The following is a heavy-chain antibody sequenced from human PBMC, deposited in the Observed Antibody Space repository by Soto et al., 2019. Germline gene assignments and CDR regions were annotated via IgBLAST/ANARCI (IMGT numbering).Heavy chain of an antibody. CDR3: VRDIRGSRSTN. J-gene: IGHJ4*02. V-gene: IGHV3-7*01. D-gene: IGHD2-2*01. Sequence: EVQLVESGGGLVQPGGSLRLSCAASGFTFSSYWMGWVHQAPGKGLGWVATINKDGSSKSYVDSVKGLFTISRDNAKNSLYLQMNGLRAEDTAVYYCVRDIRGSRSTNWGQGTLLTVSS. CDR1: GFTFSSYW. CDR2: INKDGSSK.